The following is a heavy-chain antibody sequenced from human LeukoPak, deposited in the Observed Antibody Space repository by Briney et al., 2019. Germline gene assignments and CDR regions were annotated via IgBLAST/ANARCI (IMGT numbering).Heavy chain of an antibody. J-gene: IGHJ4*02. CDR3: ARERIVGALYYFDY. CDR1: GGSISSGSYY. Sequence: SQTLSLTCTVSGGSISSGSYYWSWIRQPAGKGLEWIGRIYTSGSTNYNPSPKSRVTISVDTSKNQFSLKLSSVTAADTAVYYCARERIVGALYYFDYWGQGTLVTVSS. D-gene: IGHD1-26*01. CDR2: IYTSGST. V-gene: IGHV4-61*02.